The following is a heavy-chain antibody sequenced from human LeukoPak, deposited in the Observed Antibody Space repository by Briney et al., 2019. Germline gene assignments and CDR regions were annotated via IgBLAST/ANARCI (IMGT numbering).Heavy chain of an antibody. Sequence: GGSLRLSCAASGFTFSSYWMHWVRQAPGKGLVWVSRINSGGSSTSYADSVKGRFTISRDNAKNTLYLQMNSLRAEDTAVYYCARAQGHTAPDYWGQGTLVTVSS. V-gene: IGHV3-74*01. CDR2: INSGGSST. CDR3: ARAQGHTAPDY. CDR1: GFTFSSYW. J-gene: IGHJ4*02. D-gene: IGHD5-18*01.